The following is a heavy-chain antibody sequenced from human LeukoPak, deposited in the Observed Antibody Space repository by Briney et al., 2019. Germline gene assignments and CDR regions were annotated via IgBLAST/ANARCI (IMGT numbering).Heavy chain of an antibody. Sequence: PGGSLRLSCAASGFTVSSNYMSWVRQAPGKGLEWVSVIYSGGSTYYADSVKGRFTISRDNSKNTLYLQMNSLRAEDTAVYYCAKDAGSRRDGYNFKYFQHWGQGTLVTVSS. D-gene: IGHD5-24*01. CDR3: AKDAGSRRDGYNFKYFQH. CDR1: GFTVSSNY. CDR2: IYSGGST. V-gene: IGHV3-53*05. J-gene: IGHJ1*01.